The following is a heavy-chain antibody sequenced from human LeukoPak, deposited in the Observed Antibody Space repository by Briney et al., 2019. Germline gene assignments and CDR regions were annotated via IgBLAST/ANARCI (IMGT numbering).Heavy chain of an antibody. Sequence: ASVKVSCKASGGTFSSYAISWVRQAPGQGLEWMGIINPSGGSTSYAQKFQGRVTMTRDTSTSTVYMEVSSLRSEDTAVYYCARQENYDFWSGYLGYFDYWGQGTLVTVSS. V-gene: IGHV1-46*03. D-gene: IGHD3-3*01. J-gene: IGHJ4*02. CDR3: ARQENYDFWSGYLGYFDY. CDR2: INPSGGST. CDR1: GGTFSSYA.